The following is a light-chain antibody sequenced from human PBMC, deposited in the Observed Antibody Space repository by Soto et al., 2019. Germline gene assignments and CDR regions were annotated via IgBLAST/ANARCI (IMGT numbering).Light chain of an antibody. CDR2: DVS. V-gene: IGKV3-11*01. CDR3: QQRRNWPLT. Sequence: IVLTQSPATLSLSAGERATLSCRASQSVDSYLTWYQQKPGQAPRLLIYDVSKRATGIPVRFSGSGSGTDFTLTISSLEPEDVAIYYCQQRRNWPLTFGGGTKVEIK. CDR1: QSVDSY. J-gene: IGKJ4*01.